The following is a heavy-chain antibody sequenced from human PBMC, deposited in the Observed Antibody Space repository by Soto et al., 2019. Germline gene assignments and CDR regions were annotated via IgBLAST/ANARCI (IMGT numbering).Heavy chain of an antibody. J-gene: IGHJ4*02. V-gene: IGHV5-10-1*01. CDR3: AYLDSSGYYYGGLDY. CDR2: IDPSDSYT. D-gene: IGHD3-22*01. Sequence: GVPHKNSCKGSGYSVTSYWISWVRKMPGKGLEWMGRIDPSDSYTNYSPSFQGHVTISADKSISTAYLQWSSLKASDTAMYYCAYLDSSGYYYGGLDYWGQGTLVTVSS. CDR1: GYSVTSYW.